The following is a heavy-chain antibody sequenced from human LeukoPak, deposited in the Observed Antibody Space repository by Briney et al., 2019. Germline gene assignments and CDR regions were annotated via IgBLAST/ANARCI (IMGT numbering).Heavy chain of an antibody. Sequence: ASVKVSCKASGYTFTSYGISWVRQAPGQGLEWMGGIIPIFGTANYAQKFQGRVTITADESTSTAYMDLSSLRSEDTAVYHCARGAVAGTGGNWFDPWGQGTLVTVSS. CDR3: ARGAVAGTGGNWFDP. CDR2: IIPIFGTA. CDR1: GYTFTSYG. V-gene: IGHV1-69*13. J-gene: IGHJ5*02. D-gene: IGHD6-19*01.